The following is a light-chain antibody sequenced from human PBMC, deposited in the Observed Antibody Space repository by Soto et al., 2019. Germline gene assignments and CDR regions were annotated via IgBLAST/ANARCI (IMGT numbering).Light chain of an antibody. CDR1: QSVPSY. CDR2: DIS. Sequence: EIVLTQFPATLSLSPGDRATLSCRASQSVPSYLAWYQQKPGQAPRLLVYDISNRATGIPARFTGSGSGTDFSLTISSLEPEDSAVYYCQQRNAWPRTTFGQGTKLEI. J-gene: IGKJ2*01. CDR3: QQRNAWPRTT. V-gene: IGKV3-11*01.